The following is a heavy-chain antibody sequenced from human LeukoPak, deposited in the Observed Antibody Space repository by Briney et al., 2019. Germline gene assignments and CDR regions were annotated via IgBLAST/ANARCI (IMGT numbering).Heavy chain of an antibody. CDR3: AGEYCSGGTCRQGFDY. CDR2: INPNSGDT. Sequence: ASVKVSCKASGYTFTGYYMRWVRQAPGQGLEYMGWINPNSGDTNHAQNFQGRVTLTRDTSISTAYMELSSLRSDDSALYYCAGEYCSGGTCRQGFDYWGQGTLVTVSS. J-gene: IGHJ4*02. D-gene: IGHD2-15*01. V-gene: IGHV1-2*02. CDR1: GYTFTGYY.